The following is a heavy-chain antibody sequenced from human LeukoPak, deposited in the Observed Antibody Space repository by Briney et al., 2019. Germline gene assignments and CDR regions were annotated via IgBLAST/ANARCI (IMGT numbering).Heavy chain of an antibody. V-gene: IGHV5-51*01. CDR2: IYPGDSDT. D-gene: IGHD2-15*01. Sequence: QMPXXXXEWXXIIYPGDSDTRYSPSFQGQVTISADKSISTAYLQWSSLKASDTAMYYCARRPRYCSGGSCYDYWGQGTLVTVSS. J-gene: IGHJ4*02. CDR3: ARRPRYCSGGSCYDY.